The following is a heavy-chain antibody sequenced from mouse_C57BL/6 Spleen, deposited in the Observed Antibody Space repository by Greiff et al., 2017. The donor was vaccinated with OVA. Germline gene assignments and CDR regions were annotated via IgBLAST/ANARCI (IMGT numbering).Heavy chain of an antibody. CDR3: ARRRSYYGNPYAMDY. D-gene: IGHD2-10*01. V-gene: IGHV1-69*01. CDR1: GYTFTSYW. CDR2: IDPSDSYT. J-gene: IGHJ4*01. Sequence: VQLQQPGAELVMPGASVKLSCKASGYTFTSYWMHWVKQRPGQGLEWIGEIDPSDSYTNYNQKFKGKSTLTVDKSSSTAYMQLSSLTSEDSAVYYCARRRSYYGNPYAMDYWGQGTSVTVSS.